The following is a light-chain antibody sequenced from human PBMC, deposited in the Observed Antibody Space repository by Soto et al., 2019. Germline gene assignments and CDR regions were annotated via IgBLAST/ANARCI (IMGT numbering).Light chain of an antibody. Sequence: IQLTQSPSSLSASVGDRVTITFLASQGISSALACYQQKPGKAPKLLIYAASSLQSGVPSRFSGSGSGTDFTLTISSLQPEDFATYYCQQSDSILWTFGQGTMVDIK. CDR2: AAS. J-gene: IGKJ1*01. V-gene: IGKV1-39*01. CDR3: QQSDSILWT. CDR1: QGISSA.